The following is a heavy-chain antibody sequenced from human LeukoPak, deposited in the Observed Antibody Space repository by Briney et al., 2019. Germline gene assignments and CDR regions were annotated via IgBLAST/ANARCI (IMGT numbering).Heavy chain of an antibody. CDR1: GYTFSNFG. Sequence: ASVKVSCKASGYTFSNFGISWERQAPGQGLEWMGWINPYIGDTNYAQKFQGRLPMTTDTSTNTAYMELRSLRSDDTAVYYCGKIAVAGYSLDWWGQGTLVTVSS. CDR2: INPYIGDT. V-gene: IGHV1-18*01. D-gene: IGHD6-19*01. CDR3: GKIAVAGYSLDW. J-gene: IGHJ4*02.